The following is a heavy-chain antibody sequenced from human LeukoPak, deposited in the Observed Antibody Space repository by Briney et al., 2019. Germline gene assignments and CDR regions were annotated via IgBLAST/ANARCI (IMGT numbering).Heavy chain of an antibody. J-gene: IGHJ4*02. Sequence: GRSLRLSCAASGFTLDDYAMHWVRQAPGKGLEWVSGISWNSGSIGYADSVKGRFTISRDNAKNSLYLQMNSLRAEDTALYYCAKDIEDYYGAGSYYTGFDYWGQGTLVTVSS. D-gene: IGHD3-10*01. CDR1: GFTLDDYA. V-gene: IGHV3-9*01. CDR2: ISWNSGSI. CDR3: AKDIEDYYGAGSYYTGFDY.